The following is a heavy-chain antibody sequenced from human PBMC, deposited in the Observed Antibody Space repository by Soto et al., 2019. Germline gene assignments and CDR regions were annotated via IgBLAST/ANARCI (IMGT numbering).Heavy chain of an antibody. CDR2: ISGSGGST. V-gene: IGHV3-23*01. CDR1: GFTFSSYA. J-gene: IGHJ4*02. D-gene: IGHD2-2*01. CDR3: AKRENCISTSCKKPTPPFDY. Sequence: EVQLLESGGGLVQPGGSLRLSCAASGFTFSSYAMSWVRQAPGKGLEWVSAISGSGGSTYYADSVKGRFTISRDNSKNTLYLQMNSLRAEDTAVYYCAKRENCISTSCKKPTPPFDYWGQGTLVTVSS.